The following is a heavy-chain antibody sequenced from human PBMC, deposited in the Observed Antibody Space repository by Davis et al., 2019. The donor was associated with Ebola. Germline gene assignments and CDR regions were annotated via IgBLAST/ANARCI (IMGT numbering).Heavy chain of an antibody. V-gene: IGHV1-3*01. D-gene: IGHD3-3*01. CDR1: GYTFINHA. Sequence: ASVKVSCKASGYTFINHAMHWVRQAPGQSLEWMGRINSGNDHTQYSQKFQGRVTITADESATTAYMELSSLRSDDTAVYYCARIFGVVIHDYWGQGTLVTVSP. J-gene: IGHJ4*02. CDR2: INSGNDHT. CDR3: ARIFGVVIHDY.